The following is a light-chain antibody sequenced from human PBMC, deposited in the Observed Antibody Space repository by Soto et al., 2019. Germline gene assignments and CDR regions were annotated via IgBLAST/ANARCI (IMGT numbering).Light chain of an antibody. V-gene: IGLV2-23*01. CDR3: CSYEGSSTGV. CDR1: SSDVGSYNL. Sequence: QSALTQPASVSGSPGQSITISCTGTSSDVGSYNLVSWYQQNPGKAPKLMIYEGSKRPSGVSNRFSGSKSGNTASLTISGLQAEDAADYYCCSYEGSSTGVFGGGTQLTVL. J-gene: IGLJ3*02. CDR2: EGS.